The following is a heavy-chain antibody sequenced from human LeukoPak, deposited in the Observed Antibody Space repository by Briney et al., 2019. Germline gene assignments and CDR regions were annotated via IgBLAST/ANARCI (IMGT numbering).Heavy chain of an antibody. V-gene: IGHV4-39*07. CDR3: ARDRSLPVPDAFDI. J-gene: IGHJ3*02. D-gene: IGHD3-10*01. Sequence: SETLSLTCTVSGGSISSINYYWGWIRQPPGKGLEWIGSIYYSGSTYYNPSLKSRFTISVDTSKNQFSLKLSSVTAADTAVYYCARDRSLPVPDAFDIWGQGTMVTVSS. CDR1: GGSISSINYY. CDR2: IYYSGST.